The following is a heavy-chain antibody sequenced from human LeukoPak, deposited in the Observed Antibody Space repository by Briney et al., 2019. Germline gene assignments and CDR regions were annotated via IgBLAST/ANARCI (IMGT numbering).Heavy chain of an antibody. CDR3: ARWHSGSYYYYYYYYMDV. D-gene: IGHD1-26*01. J-gene: IGHJ6*03. V-gene: IGHV4-59*01. CDR1: GGSISSYY. CDR2: IYYSGST. Sequence: SETLSLXCTVSGGSISSYYWRWIRQPPGKVLEWIGYIYYSGSTNYNPSLKSRVTISVDTSKNQFSLKLSSVTAADTAVYYCARWHSGSYYYYYYYYMDVWGKGTTVTVSS.